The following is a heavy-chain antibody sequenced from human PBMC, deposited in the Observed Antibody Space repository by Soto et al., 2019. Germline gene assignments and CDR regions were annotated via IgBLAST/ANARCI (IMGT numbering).Heavy chain of an antibody. D-gene: IGHD4-17*01. V-gene: IGHV4-59*01. J-gene: IGHJ4*02. CDR3: ARDDTTGLFDF. CDR2: ISHTGRT. Sequence: WTCIRQSPGKGLEWIGQISHTGRTKYNPSLESRVTISVDTSRKQFSLKLTSVTAADTALYYCARDDTTGLFDFWGQGTLVTVSS.